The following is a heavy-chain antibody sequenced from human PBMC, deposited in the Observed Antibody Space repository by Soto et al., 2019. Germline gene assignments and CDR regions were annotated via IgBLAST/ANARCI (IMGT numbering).Heavy chain of an antibody. CDR1: GLSSRSHA. J-gene: IGHJ4*02. V-gene: IGHV3-23*01. D-gene: IGHD5-12*01. Sequence: EVQLLESGGGLVRPGGSLTISCVVSGLSSRSHAMYWVRQAPGRGLEWVAGISGGGSTAYYPDSVRGRFIISRDNSKNKVYMQIDNLRVDDTAVYYCAKAQGVDTINSHFDYWGQGTLVTVAS. CDR3: AKAQGVDTINSHFDY. CDR2: ISGGGSTA.